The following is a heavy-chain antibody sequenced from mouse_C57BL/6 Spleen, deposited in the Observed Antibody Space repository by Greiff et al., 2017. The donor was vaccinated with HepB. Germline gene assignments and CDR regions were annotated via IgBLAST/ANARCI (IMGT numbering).Heavy chain of an antibody. J-gene: IGHJ3*01. D-gene: IGHD2-2*01. CDR1: GYTFTGYW. CDR2: ILPGSGST. Sequence: VQLQQSGAELMKPGASVKLSCKATGYTFTGYWIEWVKQRPGHGLEWIGEILPGSGSTNYNEKFKGKATFTADTSSNTAYMQLSSLTTEDSAIYYCASGRIYYGYDGFAYWGQGTLVTVSA. V-gene: IGHV1-9*01. CDR3: ASGRIYYGYDGFAY.